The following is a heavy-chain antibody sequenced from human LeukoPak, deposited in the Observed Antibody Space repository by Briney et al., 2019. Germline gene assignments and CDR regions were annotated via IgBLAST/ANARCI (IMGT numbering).Heavy chain of an antibody. CDR1: GYTFTSYG. CDR3: ARDERYSYGDNHYPDLGF. D-gene: IGHD4/OR15-4a*01. V-gene: IGHV1-2*02. CDR2: INPNSGAT. J-gene: IGHJ4*02. Sequence: GASVKVSCKASGYTFTSYGISWVRQAPGQGREGMGWINPNSGATKYAQNFQGRVTLTSDTSIRTTYMELSSLRSDDTAVYYCARDERYSYGDNHYPDLGFWGQGTPVTVSS.